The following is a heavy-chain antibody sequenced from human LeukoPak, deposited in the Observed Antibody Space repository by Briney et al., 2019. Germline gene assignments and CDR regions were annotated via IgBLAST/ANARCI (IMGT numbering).Heavy chain of an antibody. Sequence: SETLSLTCIVSGGSISSSSYYWGWIRQPPGKGLEWIGSIYYSGSTYYNPSLKSRVTISVDTSKNQFSLKLSSVTAADTAVYYCASIPTDDSSGYYYWYYFDYWGQGTLVTVSS. J-gene: IGHJ4*02. V-gene: IGHV4-39*01. CDR3: ASIPTDDSSGYYYWYYFDY. CDR1: GGSISSSSYY. D-gene: IGHD3-22*01. CDR2: IYYSGST.